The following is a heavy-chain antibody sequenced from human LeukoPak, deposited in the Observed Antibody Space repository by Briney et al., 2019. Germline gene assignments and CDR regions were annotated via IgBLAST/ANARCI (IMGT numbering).Heavy chain of an antibody. J-gene: IGHJ4*02. V-gene: IGHV3-33*01. CDR2: IWYDGSNK. Sequence: GGSLRLSCAASGFTFSSYGMHWVRQAPGKGLEWVAVIWYDGSNKYYADSVKGRFTISRDNAKNALYLQMNSLRAEDTAVYYCARGELVPDYWGQGTLVTVSS. CDR1: GFTFSSYG. CDR3: ARGELVPDY. D-gene: IGHD6-6*01.